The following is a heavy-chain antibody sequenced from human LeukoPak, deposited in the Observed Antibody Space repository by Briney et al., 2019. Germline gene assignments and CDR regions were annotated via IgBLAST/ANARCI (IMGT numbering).Heavy chain of an antibody. CDR3: ARDSQPQHWPYGSGSLRPIGTPQDY. J-gene: IGHJ4*02. D-gene: IGHD3-10*01. Sequence: GGSLRLSCAASGFTFSSYSMNWVRQAPGKGLEWVSSISSSSSYIYYADSVKGRFTISRDNAKNSLYLQMNSLRAEDTAVYYCARDSQPQHWPYGSGSLRPIGTPQDYWGQGTLVTVSS. CDR2: ISSSSSYI. V-gene: IGHV3-21*01. CDR1: GFTFSSYS.